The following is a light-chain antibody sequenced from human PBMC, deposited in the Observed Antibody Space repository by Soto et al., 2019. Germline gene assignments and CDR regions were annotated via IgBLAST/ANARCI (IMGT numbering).Light chain of an antibody. J-gene: IGLJ2*01. Sequence: QSALTQPASVSGSPGQSITISCTGTSSDVGGYNYVSWYQQHPGKAPKFMIYDVSNRPSGVSNRFSGSKSGNTASLTISGLQAEDEADYYCRSYTSSSTLDVVFGGGTKVTVL. V-gene: IGLV2-14*01. CDR1: SSDVGGYNY. CDR2: DVS. CDR3: RSYTSSSTLDVV.